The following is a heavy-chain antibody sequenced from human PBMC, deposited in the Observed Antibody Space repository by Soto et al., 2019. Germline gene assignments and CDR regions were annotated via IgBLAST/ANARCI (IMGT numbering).Heavy chain of an antibody. CDR1: GYTFTSYD. CDR2: MNPNSGNT. V-gene: IGHV1-8*01. J-gene: IGHJ3*02. CDR3: ARGHLDSSSWYWPKNNDAFDI. D-gene: IGHD6-13*01. Sequence: ASVKVSCKASGYTFTSYDINWVRQATGQGREWMGWMNPNSGNTGYAQKFQGRVTMTRNTSISTAYMELSSLRSEDTAVYYCARGHLDSSSWYWPKNNDAFDIWGQWTMVTVSS.